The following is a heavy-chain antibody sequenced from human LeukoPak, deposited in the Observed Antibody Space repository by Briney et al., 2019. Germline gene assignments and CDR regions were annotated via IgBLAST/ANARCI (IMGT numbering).Heavy chain of an antibody. CDR2: ISSGSNAI. CDR1: GFTFSTYS. J-gene: IGHJ6*03. D-gene: IGHD3-3*01. V-gene: IGHV3-48*01. CDR3: ARERNFYYMDV. Sequence: GGSLRLSCTASGFTFSTYSMNWVRQAPGKGLDCVSYISSGSNAIKYADSVKGRFTISRDNAKNSLYLQMNSLRAEDTAVYYCARERNFYYMDVWGKGTTVTVSS.